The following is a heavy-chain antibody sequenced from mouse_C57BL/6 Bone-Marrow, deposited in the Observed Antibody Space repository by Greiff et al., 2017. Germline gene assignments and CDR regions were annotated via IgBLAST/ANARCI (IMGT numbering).Heavy chain of an antibody. J-gene: IGHJ2*01. CDR2: IDPKSGGT. V-gene: IGHV1-72*01. CDR3: ASGVLRYPDY. D-gene: IGHD1-1*01. CDR1: GYTFTSYW. Sequence: QVQLQQPGAELVKPGASVKLSCKASGYTFTSYWMHWVKQRPGRGLEWIGRIDPKSGGTKYNEKFKSKATLTVDKPSSTAYMQLSSLTSEDSAVYYCASGVLRYPDYWCQGTTLTVTS.